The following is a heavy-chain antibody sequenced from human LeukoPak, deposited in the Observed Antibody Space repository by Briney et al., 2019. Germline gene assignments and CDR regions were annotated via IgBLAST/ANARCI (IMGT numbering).Heavy chain of an antibody. CDR1: GFTFDDYA. J-gene: IGHJ4*02. D-gene: IGHD3-22*01. CDR2: IRYDGSNK. CDR3: AKDRAYYYDSSGPSDY. Sequence: PGGSLRLSCAASGFTFDDYAMHWVRQAPGKGLEWVAFIRYDGSNKYYADSVKGRFTISRDNSKNTLYLQMNSLRAEDTAVYYCAKDRAYYYDSSGPSDYWGQGTLVTVSS. V-gene: IGHV3-30*02.